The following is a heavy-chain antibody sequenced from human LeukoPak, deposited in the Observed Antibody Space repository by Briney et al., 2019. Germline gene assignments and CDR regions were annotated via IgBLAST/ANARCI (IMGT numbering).Heavy chain of an antibody. Sequence: GGSLRLSCAASGFTFSSYGMSWVRQAPGKGLEWVSAISGSGGSTYYADSVKGRFTISRDNSKNTLYLQMNSLRAEDTAVYYCAKDSYSSGWLTSPFDYWGQGTLVTVSS. CDR3: AKDSYSSGWLTSPFDY. J-gene: IGHJ4*02. D-gene: IGHD6-19*01. CDR1: GFTFSSYG. V-gene: IGHV3-23*01. CDR2: ISGSGGST.